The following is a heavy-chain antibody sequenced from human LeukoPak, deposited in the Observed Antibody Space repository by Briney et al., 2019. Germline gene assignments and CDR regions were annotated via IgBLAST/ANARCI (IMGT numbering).Heavy chain of an antibody. CDR1: GFTFSSYG. J-gene: IGHJ4*02. D-gene: IGHD3-22*01. V-gene: IGHV3-30*03. CDR2: ISYDGSNK. CDR3: ARGYDSSGYYYYDY. Sequence: GGSLRLSCAASGFTFSSYGMHWVRQAPGKGLEWVAVISYDGSNKYYADSVKGRITISRDNSKNTLYLQMNSLRAEDTAVYYCARGYDSSGYYYYDYWGQGTLVTVSS.